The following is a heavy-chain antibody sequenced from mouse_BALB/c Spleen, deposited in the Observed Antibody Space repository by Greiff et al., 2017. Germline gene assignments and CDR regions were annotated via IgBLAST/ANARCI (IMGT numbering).Heavy chain of an antibody. J-gene: IGHJ4*01. D-gene: IGHD1-2*01. CDR3: ARGDGASYGAMDY. V-gene: IGHV5-9-4*01. CDR1: GFTFSSYA. CDR2: ISSGGSYT. Sequence: EVHLVESGGGLVKPGGSLKLSCAASGFTFSSYAMSWVRQSPEKRLEWVAEISSGGSYTYYPDTVTGRFTISRDNAKNTLYLEMSSLRSEDTAVYYCARGDGASYGAMDYWGQGTSVTVSA.